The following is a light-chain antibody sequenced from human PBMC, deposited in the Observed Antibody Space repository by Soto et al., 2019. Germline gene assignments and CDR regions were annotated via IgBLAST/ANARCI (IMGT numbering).Light chain of an antibody. CDR1: QSVTSN. J-gene: IGKJ1*01. CDR3: QQYENWPPWT. Sequence: EIVMTQSPATLSVSPGERASLSCRASQSVTSNLAWYQQKAGQAPRLLIYDASTRATGIPVRFSGSGSGTEFTLTISSLQSEDSAVYFCQQYENWPPWTFGQGTKV. CDR2: DAS. V-gene: IGKV3-15*01.